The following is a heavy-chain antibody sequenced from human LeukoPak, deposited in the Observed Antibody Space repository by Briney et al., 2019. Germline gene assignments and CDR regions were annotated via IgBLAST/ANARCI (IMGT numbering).Heavy chain of an antibody. Sequence: PSETLSLTCTVSGYSISSGYYWGWIRQPPGKGLEWIGSIYYSGTTYYNPSLKSRVTISVDTSKNQFSLRLSSMTAADTAVYYCARHNPSYDYYGSGGYYMDVWGKGTTVTISS. CDR2: IYYSGTT. CDR1: GYSISSGYY. D-gene: IGHD3-10*01. J-gene: IGHJ6*03. CDR3: ARHNPSYDYYGSGGYYMDV. V-gene: IGHV4-38-2*02.